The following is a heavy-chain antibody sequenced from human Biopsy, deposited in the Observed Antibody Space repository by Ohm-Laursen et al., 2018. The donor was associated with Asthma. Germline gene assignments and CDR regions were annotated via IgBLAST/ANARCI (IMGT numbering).Heavy chain of an antibody. D-gene: IGHD4-17*01. CDR3: ARGGYYGDRRYHDGMDV. CDR2: IIPIYRTT. V-gene: IGHV1-69*13. J-gene: IGHJ6*02. Sequence: AASVKVSCKASGDTFSSCGVNWVRQAPGQGLEWMGEIIPIYRTTNYAQKFQGRVTITADESTSTAYMELSSLRADDTAVYYCARGGYYGDRRYHDGMDVWGQGTTVTVSS. CDR1: GDTFSSCG.